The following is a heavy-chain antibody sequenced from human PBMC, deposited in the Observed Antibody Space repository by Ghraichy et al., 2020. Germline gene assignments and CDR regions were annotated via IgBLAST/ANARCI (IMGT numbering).Heavy chain of an antibody. V-gene: IGHV1-69*04. Sequence: SVKVSCKASGGTFSSYAISWVRQAPGQGLEWMGRIIPILGIANYAQKFQGRVTITADKSTSTAYMELSSLRSEDTAVYYCARDSVTKHNFDYWGQGTLVTVSS. CDR2: IIPILGIA. CDR1: GGTFSSYA. CDR3: ARDSVTKHNFDY. J-gene: IGHJ4*02. D-gene: IGHD4-11*01.